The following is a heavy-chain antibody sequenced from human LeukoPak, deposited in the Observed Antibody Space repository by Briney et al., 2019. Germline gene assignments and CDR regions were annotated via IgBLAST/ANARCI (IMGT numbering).Heavy chain of an antibody. D-gene: IGHD5-24*01. Sequence: ASVKVSCKASGYTFTGYYMHWVRQAPGQGLEWMGWINPNSGGTNYAQKFQGRVTMTRDTSISTVYMELRSLRSDDTAVYYCARGLQETLAWLKALSAFDIWGQGTMVTVSS. J-gene: IGHJ3*02. V-gene: IGHV1-2*02. CDR3: ARGLQETLAWLKALSAFDI. CDR1: GYTFTGYY. CDR2: INPNSGGT.